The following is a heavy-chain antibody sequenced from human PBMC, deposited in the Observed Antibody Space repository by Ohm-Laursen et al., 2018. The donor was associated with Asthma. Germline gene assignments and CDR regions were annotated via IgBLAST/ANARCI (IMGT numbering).Heavy chain of an antibody. CDR2: ISSTGGST. J-gene: IGHJ6*02. CDR1: GFTFSSYA. CDR3: AKVGLTYYNAMDV. V-gene: IGHV3-23*01. Sequence: SLRLSCSASGFTFSSYAMNWVRQPPGKGLEWVSEISSTGGSTDYADSVKGRFTTSRDNSKSTMYLQMNSLRAEDTAVYYCAKVGLTYYNAMDVWGQGTTDTVSS. D-gene: IGHD4/OR15-4a*01.